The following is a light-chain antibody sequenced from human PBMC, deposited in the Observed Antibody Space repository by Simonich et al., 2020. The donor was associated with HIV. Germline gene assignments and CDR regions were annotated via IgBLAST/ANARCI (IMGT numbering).Light chain of an antibody. CDR2: KAS. J-gene: IGKJ2*01. CDR3: QQYHIYPYT. V-gene: IGKV1-5*03. Sequence: IQMTQSPSTLSASVGDRVTITCRASQSIRSWLAWYQQKPGNAPNLLIYKASSLESGVPSRFSGSGSGTEFTLTISSLQPDDFATYYCQQYHIYPYTFGQGTKLESK. CDR1: QSIRSW.